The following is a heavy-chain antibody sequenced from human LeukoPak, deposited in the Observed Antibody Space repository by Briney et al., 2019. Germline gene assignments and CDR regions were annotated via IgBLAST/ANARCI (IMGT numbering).Heavy chain of an antibody. Sequence: PGGSLRLSCAASGFTFSSYEMNWVRQAPGKGLEWVSYISSSGSTIYYADSVKGRFTISRDNAKNSLYLQMNSLRAEDTAVYCCAGDQASGSGYYDYWGQGTLVTVSS. CDR1: GFTFSSYE. V-gene: IGHV3-48*03. J-gene: IGHJ4*02. CDR3: AGDQASGSGYYDY. CDR2: ISSSGSTI. D-gene: IGHD3-22*01.